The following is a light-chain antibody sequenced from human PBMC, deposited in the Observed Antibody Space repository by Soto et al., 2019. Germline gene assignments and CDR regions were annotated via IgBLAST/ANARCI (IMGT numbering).Light chain of an antibody. CDR1: QSISNY. CDR2: AAF. V-gene: IGKV1-39*01. J-gene: IGKJ1*01. Sequence: DIQMTQSPSSLSASVGDRVTITCRSSQSISNYLNWYQQKPGKAPKLLIYAAFSSPSGVASRFSGTGSGTDFTLTISNLQPEDFATYYCQQSHSNPRTFXQGTKADIK. CDR3: QQSHSNPRT.